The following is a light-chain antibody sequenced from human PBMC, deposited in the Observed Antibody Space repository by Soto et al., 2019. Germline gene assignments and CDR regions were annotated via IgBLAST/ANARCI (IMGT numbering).Light chain of an antibody. J-gene: IGLJ2*01. CDR1: SGHSYYV. V-gene: IGLV4-69*01. Sequence: QSVLTQSPSASASLGASIKLTCTLSSGHSYYVIAWHQQQPEKAPRYLMNLDSDGTHNKGDGIPDRFSGSSSGAERYLTISSLQSEDEADYYCQTWGTGIQVFGGGTQLTVL. CDR2: LDSDGTH. CDR3: QTWGTGIQV.